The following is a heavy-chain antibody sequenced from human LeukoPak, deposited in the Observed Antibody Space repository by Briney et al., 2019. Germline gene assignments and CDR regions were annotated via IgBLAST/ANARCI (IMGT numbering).Heavy chain of an antibody. V-gene: IGHV3-21*01. CDR1: GFTFSSYS. J-gene: IGHJ4*02. CDR2: ISSSSSYI. D-gene: IGHD3-9*01. Sequence: GGSLRLSCAASGFTFSSYSMNWVRQAPGKGLEGFSSISSSSSYIYYADSVKGRFTISTDNAKNSLYLQMNSRRAEDTAVYYCARIRSSTWDWIDWLPYSDYWGEGTLVTVSS. CDR3: ARIRSSTWDWIDWLPYSDY.